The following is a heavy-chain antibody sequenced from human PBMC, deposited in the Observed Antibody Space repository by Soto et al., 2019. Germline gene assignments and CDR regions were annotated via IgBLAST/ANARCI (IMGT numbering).Heavy chain of an antibody. D-gene: IGHD5-18*01. V-gene: IGHV1-46*01. Sequence: QVHLVQAGAEVKKPGASVKVSCKASGYTFTNYYIHWVRQAPGQGLEWLGIIRPSGGRTEYAQRFQGRVTMTRDTSTSTVYMELTSLPSDDTAVYYCAREPNESYYFDYWGQGTLVTVSS. CDR2: IRPSGGRT. CDR1: GYTFTNYY. J-gene: IGHJ4*02. CDR3: AREPNESYYFDY.